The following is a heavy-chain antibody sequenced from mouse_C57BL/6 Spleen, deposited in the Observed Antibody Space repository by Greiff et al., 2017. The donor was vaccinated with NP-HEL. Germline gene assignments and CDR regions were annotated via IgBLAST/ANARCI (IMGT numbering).Heavy chain of an antibody. V-gene: IGHV1-4*01. J-gene: IGHJ4*01. D-gene: IGHD2-4*01. CDR2: INPSSGYT. CDR3: ARGLRDGAMDY. Sequence: VQRVESGAELARPGASVKMSCKASGYTFTSYTMHWVKQRPGQGLEWIGYINPSSGYTKYNQKFKDKATLTADKSSSTAYMQLSSLTSEDSAVYYCARGLRDGAMDYWGQGTSVTVSS. CDR1: GYTFTSYT.